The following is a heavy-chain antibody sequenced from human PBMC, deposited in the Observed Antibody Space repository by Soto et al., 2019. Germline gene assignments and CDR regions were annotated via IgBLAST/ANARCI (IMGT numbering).Heavy chain of an antibody. Sequence: EVQLVESGGDLVQPGGSLRLSCATSGITFSDHDMDWVRQAPGKGLEWLGRCRSRVDNYATDYAASVKGRFTFSRDESKSSLSLQMRSLKTGDTAMYYCVLWVRGLINYWGQGTLVTVSS. V-gene: IGHV3-72*01. J-gene: IGHJ4*02. CDR2: CRSRVDNYAT. CDR3: VLWVRGLINY. D-gene: IGHD3-10*01. CDR1: GITFSDHD.